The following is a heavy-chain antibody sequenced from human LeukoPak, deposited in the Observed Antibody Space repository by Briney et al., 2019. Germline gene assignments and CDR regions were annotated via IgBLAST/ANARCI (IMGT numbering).Heavy chain of an antibody. CDR3: ARDPEWGAIDF. CDR2: MSPDGSHI. D-gene: IGHD3-16*01. CDR1: VGSFSDYY. Sequence: PSETLSLTCAVYVGSFSDYYWSWIRQPPGKGLEWVTNMSPDGSHISYVDSVKGRFTASRDNAKNSQYLQINSLRAEDTAVYYCARDPEWGAIDFWGQGTLVTVSS. V-gene: IGHV3-7*01. J-gene: IGHJ4*02.